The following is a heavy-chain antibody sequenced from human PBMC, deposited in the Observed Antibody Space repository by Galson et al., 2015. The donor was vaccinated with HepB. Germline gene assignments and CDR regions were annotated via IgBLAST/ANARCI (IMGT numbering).Heavy chain of an antibody. D-gene: IGHD6-13*01. CDR3: TRDSGIAFDY. CDR2: IRSKAYGGTT. CDR1: GFTFGDYA. J-gene: IGHJ4*02. V-gene: IGHV3-49*04. Sequence: SLRLSCAASGFTFGDYAMSWVRQAPGKGLEWVGFIRSKAYGGTTEYAASVKGRFTISRDDSKSIAYLQMNSLKTEDTAVYYCTRDSGIAFDYWGQGTLVTVSS.